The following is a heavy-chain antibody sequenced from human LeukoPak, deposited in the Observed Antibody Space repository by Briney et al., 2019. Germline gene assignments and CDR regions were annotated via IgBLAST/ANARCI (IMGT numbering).Heavy chain of an antibody. J-gene: IGHJ4*02. Sequence: PSETLSLTCTVSGGSISSYYWSWIRQPPGKGLELIGYMYYSGSTSYNPSLRSRVTISVDTSKNQFSLKVSSVTAADTAVYYCARNLGSGWYYDYWGQGILVTVSS. CDR1: GGSISSYY. D-gene: IGHD6-19*01. V-gene: IGHV4-59*08. CDR2: MYYSGST. CDR3: ARNLGSGWYYDY.